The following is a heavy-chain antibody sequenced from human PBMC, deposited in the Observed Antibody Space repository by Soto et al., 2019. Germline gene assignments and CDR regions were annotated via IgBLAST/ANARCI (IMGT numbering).Heavy chain of an antibody. CDR1: CGSLSGSY. J-gene: IGHJ4*02. V-gene: IGHV4-34*01. D-gene: IGHD2-15*01. Sequence: SETLSLTCAVYCGSLSGSYWSWIRQPPGTGLEWIGEIHHSGSTYYNPSLKSRVTLSVDTSKNQFSLKLNSVTAADTAVYYCASPGYCSDGTCYPDYWGQGTLVTVSS. CDR3: ASPGYCSDGTCYPDY. CDR2: IHHSGST.